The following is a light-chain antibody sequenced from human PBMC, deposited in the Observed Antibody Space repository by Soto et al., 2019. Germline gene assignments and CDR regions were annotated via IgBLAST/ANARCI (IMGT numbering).Light chain of an antibody. V-gene: IGKV1-33*01. J-gene: IGKJ3*01. CDR1: EDISNY. CDR3: QQYDTLSFT. CDR2: DAS. Sequence: DIQMTQSPSSLSASVGDRVTITCQASEDISNYLNWYQQKLGKAPKLLIYDASNLEPGVPSRFSENGSGTEFIFTISSLQPEDIATYYCQQYDTLSFTFGHGTKVDIK.